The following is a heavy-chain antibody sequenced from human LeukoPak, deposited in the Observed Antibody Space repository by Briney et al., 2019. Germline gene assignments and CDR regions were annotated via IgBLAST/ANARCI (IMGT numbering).Heavy chain of an antibody. D-gene: IGHD3-3*01. CDR1: GFTFSSYE. Sequence: GGSLRLSCAASGFTFSSYEMNWVRQAPGKGLEWVSSISSSSSYIYYADSVKGRFTISRDNAKNSLYLQMNSLRAEDTAVYYCAGGITIFGMGVWGKGTTVTVSS. CDR3: AGGITIFGMGV. V-gene: IGHV3-21*01. CDR2: ISSSSSYI. J-gene: IGHJ6*04.